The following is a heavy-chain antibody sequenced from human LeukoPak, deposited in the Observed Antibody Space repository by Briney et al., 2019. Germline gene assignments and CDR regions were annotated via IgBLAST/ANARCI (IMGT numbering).Heavy chain of an antibody. Sequence: GGSLRLSCAASGFTVSSNYMSWVRQAPGKGLEWVSVIYSDGTTYYAESVKGRFTISRDNSKNTLYLQMNSLRAEDTAVYYCARDFPLRDWGQGTLVTVSS. D-gene: IGHD3-16*01. CDR2: IYSDGTT. CDR3: ARDFPLRD. CDR1: GFTVSSNY. J-gene: IGHJ4*02. V-gene: IGHV3-53*01.